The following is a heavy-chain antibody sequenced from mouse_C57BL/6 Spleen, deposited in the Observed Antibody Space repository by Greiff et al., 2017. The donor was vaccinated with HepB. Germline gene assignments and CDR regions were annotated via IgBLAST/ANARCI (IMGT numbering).Heavy chain of an antibody. D-gene: IGHD1-1*01. CDR2: IYPRSGNT. CDR3: AREGSSAMDY. J-gene: IGHJ4*01. Sequence: VQLQQSGAELVRPGASVKLSCKASGYTFTSYGISWVKQRPGQGLEWIGEIYPRSGNTYYNEKFKGKATLTADKSSSTAYMELRSLTAEDSAVYFCAREGSSAMDYWGQGTSVTVSS. V-gene: IGHV1-81*01. CDR1: GYTFTSYG.